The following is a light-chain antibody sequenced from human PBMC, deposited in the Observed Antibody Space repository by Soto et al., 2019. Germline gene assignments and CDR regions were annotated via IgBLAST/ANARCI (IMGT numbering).Light chain of an antibody. Sequence: DIQMTQSPSTLSASVGDRVTITCRASQSISSWLAWYQQKPGKAPKLLIYDASTLQSGVPSRFSGSGSGTDFTLTINSLQPEDFATYYCQKAASFPITFGQGTRLEIK. V-gene: IGKV1-12*01. J-gene: IGKJ5*01. CDR1: QSISSW. CDR3: QKAASFPIT. CDR2: DAS.